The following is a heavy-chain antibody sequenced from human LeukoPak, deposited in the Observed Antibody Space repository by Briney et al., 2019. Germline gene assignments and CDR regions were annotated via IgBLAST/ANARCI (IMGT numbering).Heavy chain of an antibody. D-gene: IGHD6-13*01. CDR3: ARAGIAAAGAYYMDV. Sequence: GGTLRLSCAASGFTFSSYAMHWVRQAPSKGLEWVAVISYDGSNKYYADSVKGRFTISRDNSKNTLYLQMNSLRAEDTAVYYCARAGIAAAGAYYMDVWGKGTTVTVSS. V-gene: IGHV3-30*04. J-gene: IGHJ6*03. CDR2: ISYDGSNK. CDR1: GFTFSSYA.